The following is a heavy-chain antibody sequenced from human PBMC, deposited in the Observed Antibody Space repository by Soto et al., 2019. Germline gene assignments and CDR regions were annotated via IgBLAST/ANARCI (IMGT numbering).Heavy chain of an antibody. D-gene: IGHD1-1*01. V-gene: IGHV3-30-3*01. Sequence: QVHLVESGGGVVQPGRSLRLSCVASGFTFDTYGIHWVRQAPGKGLQWVALISYEGSNTYYADSVRGRFTISRDNSKNTLYLQINALRPEETGVYYCARVTPGNNLYYFSGLDVCGQGTSVTVS. CDR2: ISYEGSNT. J-gene: IGHJ6*02. CDR1: GFTFDTYG. CDR3: ARVTPGNNLYYFSGLDV.